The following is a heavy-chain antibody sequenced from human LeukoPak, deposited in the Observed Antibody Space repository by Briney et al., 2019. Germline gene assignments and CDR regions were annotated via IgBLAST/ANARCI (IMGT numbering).Heavy chain of an antibody. D-gene: IGHD6-19*01. CDR2: IWYDGSNK. CDR1: GFTFSSYG. J-gene: IGHJ4*02. CDR3: ARDIVQRVAVAAGSGGFDY. Sequence: GRSLRLSCAASGFTFSSYGMHWVRQAPREGLEWVAVIWYDGSNKYYADSVKGRFTISRDNSKNTLYLQMNSLRAEDTAVYYCARDIVQRVAVAAGSGGFDYWGQGTLVTVSS. V-gene: IGHV3-33*01.